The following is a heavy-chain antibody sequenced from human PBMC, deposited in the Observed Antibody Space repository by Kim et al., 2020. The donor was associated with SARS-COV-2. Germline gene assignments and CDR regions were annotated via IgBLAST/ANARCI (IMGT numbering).Heavy chain of an antibody. CDR2: INSSGRSA. D-gene: IGHD2-21*01. Sequence: GGSLRLSCAASGFTFSTYAMTWVRQAPGKGLEWVSGINSSGRSAYYAESVKGRFTISRDNSKNTLYLQMDSLRAEDTAVYYCAKEISVVVMIPDATDVWGQGTMVTVSS. J-gene: IGHJ3*01. CDR1: GFTFSTYA. CDR3: AKEISVVVMIPDATDV. V-gene: IGHV3-23*01.